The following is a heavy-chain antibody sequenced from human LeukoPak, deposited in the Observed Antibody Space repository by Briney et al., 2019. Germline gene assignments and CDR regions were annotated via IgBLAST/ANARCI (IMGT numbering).Heavy chain of an antibody. Sequence: ASVKVSCKASGYTFTSYDINWVRQATGQGLEWMGWMNPNSGNTGYAQKFQGRITMTRNTSISTAYMELSGLRSEDTAVYYCVRSGYYSITFDYWGQGTLVTVSS. D-gene: IGHD3-22*01. V-gene: IGHV1-8*01. CDR2: MNPNSGNT. J-gene: IGHJ4*02. CDR1: GYTFTSYD. CDR3: VRSGYYSITFDY.